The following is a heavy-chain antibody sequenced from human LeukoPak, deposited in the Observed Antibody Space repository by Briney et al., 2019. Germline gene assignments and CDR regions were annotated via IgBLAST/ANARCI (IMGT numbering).Heavy chain of an antibody. CDR3: ARADYGGNFDY. D-gene: IGHD4-23*01. V-gene: IGHV4-30-4*08. J-gene: IGHJ4*02. Sequence: SQTLSLTCTVSGGSISSGGYYWSWIRQPPGKGLEWIGYIYYSGSTYYNPSLKSRVTISVDTSKNQFSLKLSSVTTADTAVYYCARADYGGNFDYWGQGTLVTVSS. CDR1: GGSISSGGYY. CDR2: IYYSGST.